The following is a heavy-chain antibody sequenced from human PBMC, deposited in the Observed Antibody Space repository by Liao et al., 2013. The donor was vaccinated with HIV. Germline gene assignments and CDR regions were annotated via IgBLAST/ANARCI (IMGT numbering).Heavy chain of an antibody. V-gene: IGHV4-30-4*08. J-gene: IGHJ4*02. CDR2: IYYSGST. D-gene: IGHD3-22*01. CDR3: ARGPVPYDSSGYPARESFFES. Sequence: QVQLQESGPGLVRPSQTLSLSCTASGESINSVPYYWSWIRQSPGKGLEWIGYIYYSGSTYYNPSLKSRVIISVDTSKNQFSLKLNSLTAADTAVYYCARGPVPYDSSGYPARESFFESWGQGTLVTVSS. CDR1: GESINSVPYY.